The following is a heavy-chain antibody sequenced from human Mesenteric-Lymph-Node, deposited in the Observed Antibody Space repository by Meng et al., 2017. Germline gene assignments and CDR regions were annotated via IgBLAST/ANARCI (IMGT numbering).Heavy chain of an antibody. CDR1: GHSISSGYY. V-gene: IGHV4-38-2*02. Sequence: ESLKISCTVSGHSISSGYYWGWIRQSPGKGLEWIGSIYHSGSTNYNPSLKSRVTISVDTSKNQFSLKLSSVTAADTAVYYCAREGPRYNWNYHYYYYGMDVWGQGTTVTVSS. CDR2: IYHSGST. D-gene: IGHD1-7*01. CDR3: AREGPRYNWNYHYYYYGMDV. J-gene: IGHJ6*02.